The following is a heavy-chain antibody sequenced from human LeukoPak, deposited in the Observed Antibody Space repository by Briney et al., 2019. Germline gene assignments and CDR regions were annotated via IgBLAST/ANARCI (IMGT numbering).Heavy chain of an antibody. CDR1: GLTFGRYW. J-gene: IGHJ6*02. CDR3: AKGAGYSYGYYYYYGMDV. Sequence: GGSLRLSCAASGLTFGRYWLTWVRQAPGKGLEWVANINQDGSESNYVDSVKGRFTISRDNSKNTLYLQMNSLRAEDTAVYYCAKGAGYSYGYYYYYGMDVWGQGTTVTVSS. D-gene: IGHD5-18*01. CDR2: INQDGSES. V-gene: IGHV3-7*03.